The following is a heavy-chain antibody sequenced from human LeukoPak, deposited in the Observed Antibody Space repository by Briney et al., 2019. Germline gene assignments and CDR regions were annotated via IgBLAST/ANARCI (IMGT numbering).Heavy chain of an antibody. CDR3: TGRNFDY. CDR1: GITFRDAW. CDR2: INTRTDDGTT. Sequence: GGSLRLSCAASGITFRDAWMNWVRQAPGKGLEWVGRINTRTDDGTTEYAAPVKGRFTISKDDSKNTVYLQMNSLKIEDTAVYFCTGRNFDYWGQGTPVTVSS. J-gene: IGHJ4*02. D-gene: IGHD2/OR15-2a*01. V-gene: IGHV3-15*01.